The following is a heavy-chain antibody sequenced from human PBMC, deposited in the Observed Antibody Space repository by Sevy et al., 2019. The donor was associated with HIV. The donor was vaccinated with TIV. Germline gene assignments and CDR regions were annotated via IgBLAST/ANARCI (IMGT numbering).Heavy chain of an antibody. J-gene: IGHJ4*02. CDR3: ATTKDYYDNSGYPFDS. CDR2: FDPEDGET. CDR1: GYTLTQLS. V-gene: IGHV1-24*01. D-gene: IGHD3-22*01. Sequence: ASVKVSCKISGYTLTQLSMHWVRQAPGKGLEWMATFDPEDGETMYAQKFQGRVTMTEDTSTDTAYMELDSLRSEDTAFYYCATTKDYYDNSGYPFDSWGQGTLVTASS.